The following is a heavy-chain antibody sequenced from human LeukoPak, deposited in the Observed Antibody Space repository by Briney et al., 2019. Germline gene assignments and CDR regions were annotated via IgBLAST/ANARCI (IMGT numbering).Heavy chain of an antibody. Sequence: ASVKVSCKASGYTFTGYYMHWVRQGPGQGLEWMRWINPNSGGTNYAQKFQGKVTMTRDTSISTAYMELSRLRSDDTAVYYCARGRGRGIYSSSSGDYWGQGTLVTVSS. CDR1: GYTFTGYY. J-gene: IGHJ4*02. D-gene: IGHD6-13*01. CDR3: ARGRGRGIYSSSSGDY. CDR2: INPNSGGT. V-gene: IGHV1-2*02.